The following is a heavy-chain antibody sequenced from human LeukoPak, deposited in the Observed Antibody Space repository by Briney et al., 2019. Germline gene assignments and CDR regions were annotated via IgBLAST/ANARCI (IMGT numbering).Heavy chain of an antibody. CDR2: INGDGINT. CDR1: GFTFSNYW. V-gene: IGHV3-74*01. Sequence: GGSLRLSCAASGFTFSNYWMHWVRQAPGKGLVWVSRINGDGINTSYADSVKGRFTISRDNAKTSLYLQMNSLRAEDTAVYYCARDLSGVAGYTYGRGIDYWGQGTLVTVSS. D-gene: IGHD5-18*01. CDR3: ARDLSGVAGYTYGRGIDY. J-gene: IGHJ4*02.